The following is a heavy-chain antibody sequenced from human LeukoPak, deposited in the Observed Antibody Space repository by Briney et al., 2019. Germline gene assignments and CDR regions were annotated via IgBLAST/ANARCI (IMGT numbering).Heavy chain of an antibody. D-gene: IGHD6-13*01. CDR2: IYSGFST. CDR3: TKGGIAAAGTFDY. V-gene: IGHV3-53*01. J-gene: IGHJ4*02. CDR1: GLNVSSNY. Sequence: GGSLRLSCAASGLNVSSNYMSWVRQAPGKGLEWVSVIYSGFSTNYADSVKGRFTISRDNSKSTLYLQMNSLRAEDTAVYYCTKGGIAAAGTFDYWGQGTLVTVSS.